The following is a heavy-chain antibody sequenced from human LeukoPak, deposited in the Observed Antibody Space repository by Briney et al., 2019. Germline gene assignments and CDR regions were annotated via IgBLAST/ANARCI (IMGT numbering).Heavy chain of an antibody. D-gene: IGHD3-22*01. CDR3: ARTPIYYFDNSGYYN. V-gene: IGHV4-4*07. J-gene: IGHJ4*02. Sequence: SETLSLTCTVSGGSISSYSWSWIRQPAEEGLEWIGRIFTSGNTNYNPSLKSRVTMSVDTSKNQFSLRLSSVTAADTAVYYCARTPIYYFDNSGYYNWGQGTLVTVSS. CDR2: IFTSGNT. CDR1: GGSISSYS.